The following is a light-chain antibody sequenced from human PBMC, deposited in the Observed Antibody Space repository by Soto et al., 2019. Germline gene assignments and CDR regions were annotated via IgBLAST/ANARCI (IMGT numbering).Light chain of an antibody. V-gene: IGLV2-23*02. Sequence: QSALTQPASVSGFPGQSITISCTGTSSDVGNYNFVSWYQQYPGKAPKVMIFEVNKRPSGVSNRFSGSKSGNTASLTISGLQVDDEADYYCWSYAGSSTWIFGGGTQLTV. CDR2: EVN. CDR3: WSYAGSSTWI. J-gene: IGLJ2*01. CDR1: SSDVGNYNF.